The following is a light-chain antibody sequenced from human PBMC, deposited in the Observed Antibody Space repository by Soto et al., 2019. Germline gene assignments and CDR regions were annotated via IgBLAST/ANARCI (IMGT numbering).Light chain of an antibody. Sequence: PVTLSLSPGERATLSCRASQSVSSNLAWYQQKPGQAPRLLIYGASTRATGIPARFSGSGSGTEFTLTISSLQSEDFAVYYCQQYNNWPPPFGQGTRLEIK. V-gene: IGKV3-15*01. CDR3: QQYNNWPPP. J-gene: IGKJ5*01. CDR1: QSVSSN. CDR2: GAS.